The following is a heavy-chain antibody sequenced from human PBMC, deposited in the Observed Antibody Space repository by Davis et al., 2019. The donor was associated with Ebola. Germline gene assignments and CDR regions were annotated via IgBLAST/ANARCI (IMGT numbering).Heavy chain of an antibody. CDR1: GFTFSSYS. J-gene: IGHJ4*02. CDR2: ISSSSSTI. D-gene: IGHD4-17*01. CDR3: ARSRPTTVTHHRLYFDY. Sequence: GESLKIPCAASGFTFSSYSMNWVRQAPGKGLEWVSYISSSSSTIYYADSVKGRFTISRDNAKNSLYLQMNSLRDEDTAVYYCARSRPTTVTHHRLYFDYWGQGTLVTVSS. V-gene: IGHV3-48*02.